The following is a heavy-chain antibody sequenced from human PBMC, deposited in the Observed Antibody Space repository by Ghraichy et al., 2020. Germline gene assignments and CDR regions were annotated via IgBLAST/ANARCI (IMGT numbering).Heavy chain of an antibody. CDR3: ARHGSFKYYFDY. CDR1: GGSISSYY. CDR2: IYYSGST. V-gene: IGHV4-59*01. Sequence: SETLSLTCTVSGGSISSYYWSWIRQPPGKGLEWIGYIYYSGSTNYNPSLKSRVTISLDTSKNQFSLKLGSVTAADTAVYFCARHGSFKYYFDYWGRGTLVTVSS. J-gene: IGHJ4*02.